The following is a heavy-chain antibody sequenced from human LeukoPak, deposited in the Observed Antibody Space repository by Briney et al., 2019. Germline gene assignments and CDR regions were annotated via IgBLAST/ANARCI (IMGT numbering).Heavy chain of an antibody. CDR2: IIPIFGTA. CDR3: ARVSSTYYDILTAYYGY. Sequence: SVKVSCKASGGTFTSYAISWVRQAPGQGLEWMGGIIPIFGTANYAQKLQGRVTITADESTSTAYMELSSLRSEDTAVYYCARVSSTYYDILTAYYGYWGQGTLVTVSS. D-gene: IGHD3-9*01. CDR1: GGTFTSYA. J-gene: IGHJ4*02. V-gene: IGHV1-69*13.